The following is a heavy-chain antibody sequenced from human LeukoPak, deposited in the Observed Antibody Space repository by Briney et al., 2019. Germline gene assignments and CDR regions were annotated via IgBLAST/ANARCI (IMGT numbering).Heavy chain of an antibody. V-gene: IGHV3-23*01. Sequence: QPGGSLRLSCAASGFTFSSYAMSWVRQAPGKGLEWVSAISGSGGSTYYADSVKGRFTISRDNAKNSVFLQMNSLRAEDTAVYYCARDRPIAISGVVILPWGQGTLVTVSS. CDR3: ARDRPIAISGVVILP. CDR2: ISGSGGST. CDR1: GFTFSSYA. D-gene: IGHD3-3*01. J-gene: IGHJ5*02.